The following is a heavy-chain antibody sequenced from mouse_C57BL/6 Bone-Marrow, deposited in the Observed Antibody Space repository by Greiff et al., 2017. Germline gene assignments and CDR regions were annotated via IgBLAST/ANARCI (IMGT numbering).Heavy chain of an antibody. CDR1: GFSLTSYG. J-gene: IGHJ4*01. CDR3: ARHNAWDGPFYAMDY. D-gene: IGHD4-1*01. CDR2: IWSDGST. Sequence: QVTLKESGPGLVAPSQSLSITCTVSGFSLTSYGVHWVRQPPGKGLEWLVVIWSDGSTTYNSALKSRLSISKDNSKSQVFLKMNSLQTDDTAMYYCARHNAWDGPFYAMDYWGQGTSVTVSS. V-gene: IGHV2-6-1*01.